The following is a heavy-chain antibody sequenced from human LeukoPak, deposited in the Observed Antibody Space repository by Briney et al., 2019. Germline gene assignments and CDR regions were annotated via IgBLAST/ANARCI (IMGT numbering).Heavy chain of an antibody. Sequence: ASVKVSCKASGFTFTSYGISWVRQAPGQGLEWMGWSSAHNGDTNYAQNIQGRVTMTTDTSTTTAYMELRSLRSDDTAVYYCAREAYCSDGSCYPGALDTWGQGTMVTVSS. J-gene: IGHJ3*02. CDR3: AREAYCSDGSCYPGALDT. V-gene: IGHV1-18*01. CDR1: GFTFTSYG. D-gene: IGHD2-15*01. CDR2: SSAHNGDT.